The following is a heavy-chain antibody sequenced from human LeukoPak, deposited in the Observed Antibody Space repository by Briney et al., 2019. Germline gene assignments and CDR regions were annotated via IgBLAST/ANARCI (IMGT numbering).Heavy chain of an antibody. D-gene: IGHD2/OR15-2a*01. V-gene: IGHV4-59*08. CDR1: GGSISSYY. CDR3: AGHHPRNTVDF. J-gene: IGHJ4*02. CDR2: ISDIGSI. Sequence: SETLSLTCTVSGGSISSYYWSWIRQPPGKGLEWIAYISDIGSINYNPSLKSRVTISLETSENQFSLKLSSVTAADTAVYYCAGHHPRNTVDFWGQGTLATVSS.